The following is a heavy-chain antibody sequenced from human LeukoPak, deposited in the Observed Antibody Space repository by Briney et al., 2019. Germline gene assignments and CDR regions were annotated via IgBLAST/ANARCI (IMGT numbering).Heavy chain of an antibody. V-gene: IGHV4-4*07. D-gene: IGHD3-22*01. J-gene: IGHJ5*02. CDR3: AREASTYYYDSSGYYPNWFDP. CDR2: IYTSGST. Sequence: SETLSLTCTVSGGSISSYYWSWIRQPAGKGLEWIGRIYTSGSTNYNPSLKGRITISVDPSKNQFSLRLSSVTAADTAVYYCAREASTYYYDSSGYYPNWFDPWGQGTLVTVSS. CDR1: GGSISSYY.